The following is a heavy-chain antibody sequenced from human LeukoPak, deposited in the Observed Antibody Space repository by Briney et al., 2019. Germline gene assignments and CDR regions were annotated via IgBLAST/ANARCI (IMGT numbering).Heavy chain of an antibody. J-gene: IGHJ6*03. D-gene: IGHD3-10*01. CDR1: GFTSSSND. CDR2: IYSGGST. CDR3: AKEGAYFGSGSYIGHYMDV. Sequence: PGGSLRSSGVASGFTSSSNDMSWVRQAPGKGRGWVSIIYSGGSTYYADSVKGRFTISRDNSKNTLYLQMNSLRAEDAAVYYCAKEGAYFGSGSYIGHYMDVWGKGTTVTVSS. V-gene: IGHV3-66*01.